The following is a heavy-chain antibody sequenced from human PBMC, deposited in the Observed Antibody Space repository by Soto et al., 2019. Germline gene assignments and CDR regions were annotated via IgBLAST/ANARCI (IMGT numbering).Heavy chain of an antibody. CDR2: IKQDGSEK. CDR3: ARAEGLSKAYYYDY. J-gene: IGHJ4*02. CDR1: GFTFKNYW. Sequence: LRLSCAASGFTFKNYWMTWVRQAPGKGLEWVANIKQDGSEKYYVDSVQGRFTISRDNAKNSLYLQMNSLRAEDTAVYYCARAEGLSKAYYYDYWGQGTLVTVSS. V-gene: IGHV3-7*03.